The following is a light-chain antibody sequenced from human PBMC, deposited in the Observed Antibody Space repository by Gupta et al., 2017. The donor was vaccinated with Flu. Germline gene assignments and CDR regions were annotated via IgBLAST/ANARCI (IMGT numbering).Light chain of an antibody. CDR3: QQRET. CDR2: GAS. Sequence: TQAPGTLSLSPGERATLSCRASQSVSSSYLAWYQQKPGQAPRLLIYGASSRATGIPDRFSGSGSGTDFTRTISRLEPEDFAVYYCQQRETFGQGTKVEIK. V-gene: IGKV3-20*01. CDR1: QSVSSSY. J-gene: IGKJ1*01.